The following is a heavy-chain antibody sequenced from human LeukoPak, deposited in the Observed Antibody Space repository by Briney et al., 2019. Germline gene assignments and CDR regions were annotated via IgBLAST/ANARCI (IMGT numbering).Heavy chain of an antibody. CDR2: IFQTGAT. D-gene: IGHD4-23*01. V-gene: IGHV4-38-2*01. Sequence: SETLSLTCAVSGDFISNGYYWGWIRQPPGKELEWIGGIFQTGATYYNPSLKSRITMSVDASKNQFSLEVRSMTAADTAFYYCARGRSGYGGNSGVANFDCWGQGTLVTVSS. J-gene: IGHJ4*02. CDR1: GDFISNGYY. CDR3: ARGRSGYGGNSGVANFDC.